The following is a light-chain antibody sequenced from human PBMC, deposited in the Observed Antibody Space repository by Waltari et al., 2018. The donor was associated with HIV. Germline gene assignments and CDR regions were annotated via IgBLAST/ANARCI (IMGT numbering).Light chain of an antibody. J-gene: IGKJ1*01. CDR3: LEHNSYPWT. Sequence: DIQMTQSPSSLSASVGDRVTITCRASQGIRNALGWYQQKPGKAPKRLIYAASSLQSGVPSRFSGSGSGTEFTLTISSLQPEDFATYCCLEHNSYPWTFGQGTKVEIK. CDR2: AAS. V-gene: IGKV1-17*01. CDR1: QGIRNA.